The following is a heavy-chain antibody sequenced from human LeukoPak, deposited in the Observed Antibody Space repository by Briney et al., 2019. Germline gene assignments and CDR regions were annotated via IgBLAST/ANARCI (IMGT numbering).Heavy chain of an antibody. Sequence: HPGGSLRLSCAASGFTFSNYWMTWVRQAPGKGLEWVAHINQDGSKEYYMDSVKARFTISRDNAKNSLSLQMNSLRAEDTAVYYCVRDGGVSGYDLPDYWGQGTLVTVSS. CDR2: INQDGSKE. V-gene: IGHV3-7*01. D-gene: IGHD5-12*01. CDR3: VRDGGVSGYDLPDY. CDR1: GFTFSNYW. J-gene: IGHJ4*02.